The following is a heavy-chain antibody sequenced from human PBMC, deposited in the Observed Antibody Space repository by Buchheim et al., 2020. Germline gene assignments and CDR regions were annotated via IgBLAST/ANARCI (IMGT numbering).Heavy chain of an antibody. CDR1: GGTFSSYA. D-gene: IGHD3-3*01. J-gene: IGHJ6*02. CDR2: IIPILGIA. Sequence: QVQLVQSGAEVKKPGSSVKVSCKASGGTFSSYAISWVRPAPGQGLEWMGRIIPILGIANYAQKFQGSVTITADKSTSTAYMELSSLRSEDTAVYYCAREGYDFWSGYLRNGMDVWGQGTT. V-gene: IGHV1-69*04. CDR3: AREGYDFWSGYLRNGMDV.